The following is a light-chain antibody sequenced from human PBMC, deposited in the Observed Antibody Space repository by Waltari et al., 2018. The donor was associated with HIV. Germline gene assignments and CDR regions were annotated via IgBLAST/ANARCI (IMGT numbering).Light chain of an antibody. J-gene: IGLJ2*01. Sequence: ALTQPPSVSGAPGETVSISCIGTSSSIGAGHDVHWYQHRPGQAPRLLIWSHHLRPSEVPDRFSSSRSGNAASLLITDLHRDDEAEYHCQSYANTWGVFGGGTKLTVL. V-gene: IGLV1-40*01. CDR3: QSYANTWGV. CDR1: SSSIGAGHD. CDR2: SHH.